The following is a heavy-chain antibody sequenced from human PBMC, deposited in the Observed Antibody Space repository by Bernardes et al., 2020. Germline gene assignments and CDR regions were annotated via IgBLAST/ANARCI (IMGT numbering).Heavy chain of an antibody. J-gene: IGHJ4*02. CDR2: IYYSGST. V-gene: IGHV4-39*02. Sequence: SETLSLTCTVSGCSISSSSYYWGWNRQPPGMGLEWIGSIYYSGSTYYNPSLKSRVTISVDTSKNQFSLKLSSVTAADTAVYYCAREERDYFDYWGQGTLVTVSS. CDR3: AREERDYFDY. CDR1: GCSISSSSYY. D-gene: IGHD1-26*01.